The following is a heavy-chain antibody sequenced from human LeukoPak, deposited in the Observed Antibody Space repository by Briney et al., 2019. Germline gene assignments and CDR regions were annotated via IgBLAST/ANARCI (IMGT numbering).Heavy chain of an antibody. V-gene: IGHV1-2*02. J-gene: IGHJ4*02. D-gene: IGHD5-24*01. CDR2: INPNSGDT. CDR1: GYTFSGYY. CDR3: ARDPSSRGNFDY. Sequence: ASVKVSCKASGYTFSGYYMHWVRQAPGQGLEWMGWINPNSGDTYYAQKFQGRVTMTRDMSINTAYVELGRLRSDDTAVYYCARDPSSRGNFDYWGQGTLVTVSS.